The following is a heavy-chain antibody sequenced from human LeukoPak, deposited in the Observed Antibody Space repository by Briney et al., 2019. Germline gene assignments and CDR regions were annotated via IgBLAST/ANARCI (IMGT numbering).Heavy chain of an antibody. D-gene: IGHD6-19*01. V-gene: IGHV3-21*01. J-gene: IGHJ5*02. CDR3: ARAGSMSSGWYPRWFDP. Sequence: GGSLRLSCAASGFTVSSNYMSWVRQAPGKGLEWVSSISSSSSYIYYADSVKGRFTISRDNAKNSLYLQMNSLRAEDTAVYYCARAGSMSSGWYPRWFDPWGQGTLVTVSS. CDR1: GFTVSSNY. CDR2: ISSSSSYI.